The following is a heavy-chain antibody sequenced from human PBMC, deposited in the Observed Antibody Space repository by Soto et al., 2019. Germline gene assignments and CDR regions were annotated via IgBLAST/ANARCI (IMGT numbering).Heavy chain of an antibody. J-gene: IGHJ5*02. CDR2: INAGNGNT. D-gene: IGHD1-1*01. V-gene: IGHV1-3*01. CDR3: ARDRSSYLGGNPGGFDP. Sequence: QVQLVQSGAEVKKPGASVKVSCKASGYTFTSYAMHWVRQAPGQRLEWMGWINAGNGNTKYSQKFQGRVTITRDTSASTAYMELSSLRSEDTAVYYCARDRSSYLGGNPGGFDPWGQGTLVTVSS. CDR1: GYTFTSYA.